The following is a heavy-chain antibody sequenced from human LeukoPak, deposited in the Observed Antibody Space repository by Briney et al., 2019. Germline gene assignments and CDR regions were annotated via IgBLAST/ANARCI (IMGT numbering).Heavy chain of an antibody. Sequence: PSETLSLTCAVYGGSFSGYYWSWIRQPPGKGLEWIGEINHSGSTNYNPSLKSRVTISVDTSKNQFSLKLSSVTAADTAVYYCARGPVLSYFDYWGQGTPVTVSS. V-gene: IGHV4-34*01. CDR3: ARGPVLSYFDY. CDR1: GGSFSGYY. D-gene: IGHD6-6*01. J-gene: IGHJ4*02. CDR2: INHSGST.